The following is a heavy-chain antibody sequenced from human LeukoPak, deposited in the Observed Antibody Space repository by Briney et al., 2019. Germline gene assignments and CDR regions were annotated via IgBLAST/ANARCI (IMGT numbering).Heavy chain of an antibody. CDR3: AKLGYSYGYGYYFDY. J-gene: IGHJ4*02. D-gene: IGHD5-18*01. CDR2: IYPGDSDP. Sequence: GESLKISCKGSGYSFTSYWIGWVRQMPGKGLGWMGIIYPGDSDPRYSPSFQGQVTISADKSISTAHLQWSSLKASDTAMYYCAKLGYSYGYGYYFDYWGQGTLVTVSS. CDR1: GYSFTSYW. V-gene: IGHV5-51*01.